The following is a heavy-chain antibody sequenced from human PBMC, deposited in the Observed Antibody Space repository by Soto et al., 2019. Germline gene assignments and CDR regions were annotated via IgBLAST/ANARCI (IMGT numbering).Heavy chain of an antibody. Sequence: ASVKVSCKASGYTFTSYSMHWVRQAPGQRLEWMGWINAGNGNTKYSQKFQGRVTITRDTSASTAYMELSSLRSEDTAVYYCARFMDYGDPNYFDYWGQGTRVTSPQ. CDR2: INAGNGNT. V-gene: IGHV1-3*01. CDR1: GYTFTSYS. J-gene: IGHJ4*02. CDR3: ARFMDYGDPNYFDY. D-gene: IGHD4-17*01.